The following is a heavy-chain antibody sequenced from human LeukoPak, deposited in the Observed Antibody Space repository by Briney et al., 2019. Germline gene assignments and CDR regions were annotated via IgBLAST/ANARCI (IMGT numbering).Heavy chain of an antibody. CDR1: GYSISSGYY. Sequence: SETLSLTCAVSGYSISSGYYWGWIRQPPGKGLEWIGRIYHSGSTYYNPSLKSRVTISVDTSKNQFSLKLSSVTAADTAVYYCARRTDSSWSFDYWGQGTLVTVSS. V-gene: IGHV4-38-2*01. J-gene: IGHJ4*02. CDR2: IYHSGST. CDR3: ARRTDSSWSFDY. D-gene: IGHD6-13*01.